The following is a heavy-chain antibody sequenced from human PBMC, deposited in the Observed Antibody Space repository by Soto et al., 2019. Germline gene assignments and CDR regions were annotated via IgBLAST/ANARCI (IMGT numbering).Heavy chain of an antibody. CDR1: GFTFSSYW. CDR2: INTDGSST. Sequence: GGSLRLSCAASGFTFSSYWMHWVRQAPGKGLVWVSRINTDGSSTNYADSVKGRFTISRDNAKNTLYLQMNSLRAEDTAVYYCARYGQLVPAATTYYYYMDVWGKGTTVTVSS. CDR3: ARYGQLVPAATTYYYYMDV. J-gene: IGHJ6*03. D-gene: IGHD2-2*01. V-gene: IGHV3-74*01.